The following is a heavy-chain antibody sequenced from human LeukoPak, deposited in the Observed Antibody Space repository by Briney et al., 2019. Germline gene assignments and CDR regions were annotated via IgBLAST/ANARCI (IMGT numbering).Heavy chain of an antibody. CDR3: AREAGSTTY. CDR2: IYSGGST. V-gene: IGHV3-53*01. D-gene: IGHD2-2*01. CDR1: GFTVSNNY. Sequence: QPGGSLRLSCTASGFTVSNNYMSWVRQAPGKGLEWVSTIYSGGSTYFADSVKGRFTISRDNPKNTLYLQLNNLRAEDTAVYYCAREAGSTTYWGQGTLVTVSS. J-gene: IGHJ4*02.